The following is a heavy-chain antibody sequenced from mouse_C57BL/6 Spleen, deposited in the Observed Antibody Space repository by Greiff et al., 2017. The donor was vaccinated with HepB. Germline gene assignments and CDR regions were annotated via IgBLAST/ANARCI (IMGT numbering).Heavy chain of an antibody. CDR2: INPNNGGT. CDR1: GYTFTDYY. J-gene: IGHJ1*03. Sequence: EVQLQQSGPELVKPGASVKISCKASGYTFTDYYMNWVKQSHGKSLEWIGDINPNNGGTSYNQKFKGKATLTVDKSSSTAYMELRSLTSEDSAVYYCARSNLLLRSRGYFDVWGTGTTVTVSS. V-gene: IGHV1-26*01. D-gene: IGHD1-1*01. CDR3: ARSNLLLRSRGYFDV.